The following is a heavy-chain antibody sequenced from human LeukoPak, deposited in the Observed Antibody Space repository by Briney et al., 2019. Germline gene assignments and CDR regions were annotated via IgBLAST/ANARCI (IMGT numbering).Heavy chain of an antibody. V-gene: IGHV3-43*02. Sequence: PGGSLRLSCAASGFTFDDYAMHWVRQAPGKGLEWVSLISGDGGSTYYADSVKGRFTISRDNSKNSLYLQMNSLRTEDTALYYCAKDMAADVAVAGIHDYWGQGTLVTVSS. CDR1: GFTFDDYA. J-gene: IGHJ4*02. CDR2: ISGDGGST. CDR3: AKDMAADVAVAGIHDY. D-gene: IGHD6-19*01.